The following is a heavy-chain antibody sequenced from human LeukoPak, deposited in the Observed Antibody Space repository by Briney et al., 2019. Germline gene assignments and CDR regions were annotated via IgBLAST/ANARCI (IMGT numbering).Heavy chain of an antibody. V-gene: IGHV4-30-4*01. J-gene: IGHJ6*02. Sequence: SETLSLTCTVSGGSISSGDYYWSWIRQPPGKGLEWIGYIYYSGSTYYNSSLKSRVTISVDTSKNQFSLKLSSVTAADTAVYYCARDITDYYGMDVWGQGTTVTVSS. CDR2: IYYSGST. CDR1: GGSISSGDYY. CDR3: ARDITDYYGMDV.